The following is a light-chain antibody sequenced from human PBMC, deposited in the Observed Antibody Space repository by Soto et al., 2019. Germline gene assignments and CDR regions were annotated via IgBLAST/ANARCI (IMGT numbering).Light chain of an antibody. J-gene: IGKJ1*01. V-gene: IGKV1-5*01. CDR1: QSISSW. CDR3: QQYNSYWT. Sequence: DIQMTQSPSTLSASVGGAVTITCRASQSISSWLAWYQQTPGKAPKLLIYDASSLESGVPSRFSGSGSGTEFTLTISSLQPDDFATYYCQQYNSYWTFGQGTKVDI. CDR2: DAS.